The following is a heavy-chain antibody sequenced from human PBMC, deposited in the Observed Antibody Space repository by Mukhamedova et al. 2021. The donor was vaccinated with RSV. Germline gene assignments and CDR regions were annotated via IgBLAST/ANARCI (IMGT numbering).Heavy chain of an antibody. CDR3: TRDYYDSSGYYVVAAFDI. CDR2: IRSKAYGGTT. Sequence: GLEWVGFIRSKAYGGTTEYAASVKGRFTISRDDSKSIAYLQMNSLKTEDTAVYYCTRDYYDSSGYYVVAAFDIWGQGKMVTVSS. J-gene: IGHJ3*02. D-gene: IGHD3-22*01. V-gene: IGHV3-49*02.